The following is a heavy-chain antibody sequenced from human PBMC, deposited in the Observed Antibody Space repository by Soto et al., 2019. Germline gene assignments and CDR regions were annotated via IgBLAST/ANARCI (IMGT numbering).Heavy chain of an antibody. D-gene: IGHD5-18*01. CDR1: GFTFNNYA. V-gene: IGHV3-23*01. CDR3: AKDLFFGNTYGYFDH. Sequence: QLLESGGGLVQPGGSLRLSCAASGFTFNNYAMTWVRQAPGKGLEWVSEINGSGGSTYYADSVKGRFTISRDNSTNTLYLQMNSLRAEDTAVYYCAKDLFFGNTYGYFDHWGQGTLVTVSS. J-gene: IGHJ4*02. CDR2: INGSGGST.